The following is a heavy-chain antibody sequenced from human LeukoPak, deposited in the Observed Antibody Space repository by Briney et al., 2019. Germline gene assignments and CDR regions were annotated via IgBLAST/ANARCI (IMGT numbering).Heavy chain of an antibody. D-gene: IGHD1-26*01. CDR1: GFTFSSYA. J-gene: IGHJ4*02. CDR3: ARSQWDLTYYFQY. Sequence: GGSLRLSCAASGFTFSSYAMHWVRQAPGKGLEWVAVISYDGGNKYYADSVKGRFTISRDNSKNTLYLQMNSLRAEDTAIYYCARSQWDLTYYFQYWGQGTLVTVSS. CDR2: ISYDGGNK. V-gene: IGHV3-30*04.